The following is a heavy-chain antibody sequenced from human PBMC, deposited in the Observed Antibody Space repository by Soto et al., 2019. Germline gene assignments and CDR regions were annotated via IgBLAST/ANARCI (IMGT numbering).Heavy chain of an antibody. CDR1: GESFSGYY. CDR2: IFHGGGT. Sequence: PSETLSLTCGVSGESFSGYYWSWIRQPPGKGLEWIGQIFHGGGTNYSPSLKSRVTISVDTSKNQFSLELSSVTAADTAVYYCARPHYDSNTFYSFLDYWGQGTLVTVSS. J-gene: IGHJ4*02. V-gene: IGHV4-34*12. CDR3: ARPHYDSNTFYSFLDY. D-gene: IGHD3-22*01.